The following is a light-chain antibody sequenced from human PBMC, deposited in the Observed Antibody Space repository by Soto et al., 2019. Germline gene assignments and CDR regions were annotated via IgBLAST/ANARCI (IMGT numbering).Light chain of an antibody. V-gene: IGLV2-14*01. J-gene: IGLJ1*01. Sequence: QSALTQPASMSGSPEQSITISCTGSSSDVGGYNYVSWFQQHPGKAPKLMIYEVTYRPSGISNRFSGSKSGNTASLTISGLQAEDEADYFCKSYAGSNTYVFGSGTKLTVL. CDR1: SSDVGGYNY. CDR2: EVT. CDR3: KSYAGSNTYV.